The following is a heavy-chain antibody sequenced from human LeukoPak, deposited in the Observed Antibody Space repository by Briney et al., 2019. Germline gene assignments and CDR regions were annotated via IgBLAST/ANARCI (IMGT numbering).Heavy chain of an antibody. CDR3: ARGYCSGGSCYKGNAFDI. D-gene: IGHD2-15*01. CDR1: GGSFSGYY. CDR2: INHSGST. J-gene: IGHJ3*02. Sequence: SETLSLTCAVYGGSFSGYYWSWIRQPPGKGLEWIGEINHSGSTDYNPSLKSRVTISVDTSKNQFSLKLSSVTAADTAVYYCARGYCSGGSCYKGNAFDIWGQGTMVTVSS. V-gene: IGHV4-34*01.